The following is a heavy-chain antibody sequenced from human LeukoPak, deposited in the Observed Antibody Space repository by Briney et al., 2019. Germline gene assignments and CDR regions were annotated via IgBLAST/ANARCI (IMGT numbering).Heavy chain of an antibody. D-gene: IGHD3-10*01. J-gene: IGHJ3*02. Sequence: PGGSLRLSCAVSGFTFSSYEMNWVRQAPGKGLEWVTYITSDGSATYYADSVKDRFTISRDNAKNSLYLQMNTLRAEDTALYYCVREGKRNAFDIWGQGTMVTLPS. V-gene: IGHV3-48*03. CDR3: VREGKRNAFDI. CDR1: GFTFSSYE. CDR2: ITSDGSAT.